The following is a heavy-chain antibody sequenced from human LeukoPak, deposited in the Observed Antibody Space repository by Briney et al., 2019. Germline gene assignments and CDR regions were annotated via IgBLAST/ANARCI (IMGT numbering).Heavy chain of an antibody. CDR2: IYSDSGGST. J-gene: IGHJ4*02. V-gene: IGHV3-66*01. Sequence: GGSLRLSCAASGFTVSSNYMSWVRQAPGKGLEWVSVIYSDSGGSTYYADSVKGRFTMSRDNSKNTLYLHMNSLRAEDTAVYYCARGFTHDYGDYFDYWGQGNLVTVSS. CDR1: GFTVSSNY. CDR3: ARGFTHDYGDYFDY. D-gene: IGHD4-17*01.